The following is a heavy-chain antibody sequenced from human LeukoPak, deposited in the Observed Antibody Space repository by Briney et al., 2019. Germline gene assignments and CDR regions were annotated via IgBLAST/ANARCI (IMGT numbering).Heavy chain of an antibody. CDR2: IYHSGST. D-gene: IGHD6-19*01. CDR3: ARDWGQWLAPGYMDV. J-gene: IGHJ6*03. Sequence: PSQTLSLTCTVSGGSISSGGYYWSWIRQPPGKGLEWIGYIYHSGSTYYNPSLKSRVTISVDRSKNQFSLKLSSVTAADTAVYYCARDWGQWLAPGYMDVWGKGTTVTVSS. CDR1: GGSISSGGYY. V-gene: IGHV4-30-2*01.